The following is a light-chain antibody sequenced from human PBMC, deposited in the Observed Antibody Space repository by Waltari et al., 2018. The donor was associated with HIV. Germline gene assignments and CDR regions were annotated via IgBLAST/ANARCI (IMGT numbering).Light chain of an antibody. Sequence: QSGLTQPPSLSGTPGQRLTIPCSANHSTIGRNSVFLYRQVPGTAPSLLVYRNAQRPSGVVDRFSGSRSGASASLVIGGLRVEDEADYYCASWDDGLSGHVFGGGTTVSV. CDR1: HSTIGRNS. CDR2: RNA. CDR3: ASWDDGLSGHV. V-gene: IGLV1-47*01. J-gene: IGLJ1*01.